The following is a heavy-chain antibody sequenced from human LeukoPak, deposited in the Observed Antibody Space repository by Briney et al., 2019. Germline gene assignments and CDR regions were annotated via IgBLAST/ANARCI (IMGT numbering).Heavy chain of an antibody. CDR2: IYYSGST. D-gene: IGHD3-10*01. J-gene: IGHJ4*02. CDR3: ARPTGEVGY. CDR1: GGSISSSSYY. Sequence: SETLSLTCTVSGGSISSSSYYWGWIRQPPGKGLEWIGSIYYSGSTYYNPSLKSRVTISVDTSKNQFSLKLSSVTTADTAVYYCARPTGEVGYRGQGTLVTVSS. V-gene: IGHV4-39*01.